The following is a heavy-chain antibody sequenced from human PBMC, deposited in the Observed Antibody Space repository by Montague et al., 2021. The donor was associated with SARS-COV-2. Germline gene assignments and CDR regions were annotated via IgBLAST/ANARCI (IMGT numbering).Heavy chain of an antibody. CDR3: ARGAPGY. V-gene: IGHV4-34*01. CDR2: INYGGST. Sequence: SETLSLTCAVYGGSFSDFYWNWIRQTPGEGLEWIGQINYGGSTKYNPSLKSRVTISIDTSKNQFSLKLTSVTAADTAVYYCARGAPGYWGQGTLVTVSS. D-gene: IGHD1-1*01. J-gene: IGHJ4*02. CDR1: GGSFSDFY.